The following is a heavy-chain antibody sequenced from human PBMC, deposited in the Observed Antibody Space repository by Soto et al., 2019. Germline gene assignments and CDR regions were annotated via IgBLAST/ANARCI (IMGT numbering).Heavy chain of an antibody. CDR3: SKVPPPNCSGGSCYSGVSDY. D-gene: IGHD2-15*01. J-gene: IGHJ4*02. CDR2: ISGSGGST. V-gene: IGHV3-23*01. Sequence: PGGSLRLSCAASGFTFSSYAMSWVRQAPGKGLEWVSAISGSGGSTYYADYVKGRFTISRDNSKNTLYLQMNSLRAEDTAVYYCSKVPPPNCSGGSCYSGVSDYWGQGTLVTVPS. CDR1: GFTFSSYA.